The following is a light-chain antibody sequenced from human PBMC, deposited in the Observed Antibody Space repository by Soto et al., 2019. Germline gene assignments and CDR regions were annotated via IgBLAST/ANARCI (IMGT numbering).Light chain of an antibody. Sequence: QSVLTQPASVSGSPGQSITISCTGTSSDVGGSNSVSWYQQHPGKAPKLMIYDVSNRPSGVSNRFSGSKSGNTASLTISGLQAEDEADYYCSSYTSSSTPYVFGTGTKVPVL. CDR1: SSDVGGSNS. V-gene: IGLV2-14*01. CDR2: DVS. CDR3: SSYTSSSTPYV. J-gene: IGLJ1*01.